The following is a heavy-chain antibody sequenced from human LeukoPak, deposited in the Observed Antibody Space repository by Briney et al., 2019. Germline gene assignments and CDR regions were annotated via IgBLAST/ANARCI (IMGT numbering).Heavy chain of an antibody. CDR3: TTDFDWGWRRQQGSIGN. D-gene: IGHD7-27*01. CDR1: GFTFSNAW. Sequence: GGSLRLSCAASGFTFSNAWMSWVRQAPGKGLEWVGRIKSKTDGGTTDYAAPVKGRFTISRDDSKNTLYLQMNSLKTEDTAVYYCTTDFDWGWRRQQGSIGNWGQGTLVTVSS. CDR2: IKSKTDGGTT. J-gene: IGHJ4*02. V-gene: IGHV3-15*01.